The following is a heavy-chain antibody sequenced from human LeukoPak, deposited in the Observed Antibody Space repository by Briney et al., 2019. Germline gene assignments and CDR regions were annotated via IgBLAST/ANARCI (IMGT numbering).Heavy chain of an antibody. D-gene: IGHD6-19*01. J-gene: IGHJ4*02. CDR2: ISGSGGST. CDR1: GFTFSSYA. V-gene: IGHV3-23*01. CDR3: AKAGQWLGTFDY. Sequence: GGSLRLSCAASGFTFSSYAMSWVRQAPGKGVEWVSAISGSGGSTYYADSVKGRFTISRDNSKNTLYLQMNSLRAEDTAVYYCAKAGQWLGTFDYWGQGTLVTVSS.